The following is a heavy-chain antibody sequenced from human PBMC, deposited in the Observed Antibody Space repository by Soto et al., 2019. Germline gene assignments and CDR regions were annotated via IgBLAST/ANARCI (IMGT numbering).Heavy chain of an antibody. CDR1: GFTFRNHA. V-gene: IGHV3-30*04. Sequence: QVHLVESGGGVVQPGGSLTLSCGASGFTFRNHALHWVRQAPGKGLEWVAVTSFDGSTKFYADSVKGRFTISRDNSNNTLFLHMNSLPGEDTALYYCARDIEARVLIFGVVVVGKFDHWGLGTLVAVSS. D-gene: IGHD3-3*02. CDR2: TSFDGSTK. J-gene: IGHJ5*02. CDR3: ARDIEARVLIFGVVVVGKFDH.